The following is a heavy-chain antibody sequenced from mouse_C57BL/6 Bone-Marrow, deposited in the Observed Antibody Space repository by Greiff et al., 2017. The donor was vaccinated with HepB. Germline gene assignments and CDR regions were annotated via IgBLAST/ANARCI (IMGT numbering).Heavy chain of an antibody. CDR3: ARRRDYDVGFAY. V-gene: IGHV1-64*01. J-gene: IGHJ3*01. D-gene: IGHD2-4*01. Sequence: VQLQQPGAELVKPGASVKLSCKASGYTFTSYWMHWVKQRPGQGLEWIGMIHPNSGSTNYNEKFKSKATLTVDKSSSTAYMQLSSLTSEDSAVYYCARRRDYDVGFAYWGQGTLVTVSA. CDR1: GYTFTSYW. CDR2: IHPNSGST.